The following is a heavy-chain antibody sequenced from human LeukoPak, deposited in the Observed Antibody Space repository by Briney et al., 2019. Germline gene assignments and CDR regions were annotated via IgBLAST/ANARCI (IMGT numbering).Heavy chain of an antibody. V-gene: IGHV3-72*01. J-gene: IGHJ3*02. CDR2: SRNKAKGYTT. Sequence: PGGSLRLSCAASGFTFSDYYMDWVRQAPGKGLEWVGRSRNKAKGYTTEYPASVRGGFTISRDDSTNSLYLQVNSLKTDDTAVYYCAKGVGTFDIWGQGTMVTVSS. CDR1: GFTFSDYY. CDR3: AKGVGTFDI. D-gene: IGHD1-26*01.